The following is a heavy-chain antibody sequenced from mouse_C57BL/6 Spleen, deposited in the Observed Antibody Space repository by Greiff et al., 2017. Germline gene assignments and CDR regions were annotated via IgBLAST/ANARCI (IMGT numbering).Heavy chain of an antibody. J-gene: IGHJ4*01. CDR1: GYTFTSSW. D-gene: IGHD2-4*01. Sequence: QVQLQQPGAALVHPGASVKLSCQASGYTFTSSWMHWVKQRPGRGLEWIGRIDPNSGGTKYTEKFQSKATLTVAKPSSTAYMQLSSLTSEDSAVYYCARFTFYDYDGYAMDYWGQGTSVTVSS. CDR2: IDPNSGGT. V-gene: IGHV1-72*01. CDR3: ARFTFYDYDGYAMDY.